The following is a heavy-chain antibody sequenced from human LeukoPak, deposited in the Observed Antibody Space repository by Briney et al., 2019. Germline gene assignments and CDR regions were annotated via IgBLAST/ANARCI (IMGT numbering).Heavy chain of an antibody. CDR1: GFTFSSYG. CDR3: ARDVSGMDV. J-gene: IGHJ6*04. Sequence: AGRPLRLSCAASGFTFSSYGMHWVRQAPGKGLEWVAVIWYDGSNKYYADSVKGRFTISRDNSKNTLYLQMNSLRAEDTAVYYCARDVSGMDVWGKGTTVTVSS. CDR2: IWYDGSNK. V-gene: IGHV3-33*01. D-gene: IGHD5/OR15-5a*01.